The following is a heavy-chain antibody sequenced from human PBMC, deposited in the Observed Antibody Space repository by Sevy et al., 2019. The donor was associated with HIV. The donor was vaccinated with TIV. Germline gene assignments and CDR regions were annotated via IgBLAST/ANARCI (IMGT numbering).Heavy chain of an antibody. Sequence: SETLSLTCTVSGGSISSYYWSWIRQPPGKGLEWIGYIYYSGSTNYNPSLKSRVTISVDTSKNQFSLKLSSLTAADTAVYYCDRDLYYYDSSGYPYYYYYYGMDVWGQGTTVTVSS. V-gene: IGHV4-59*01. J-gene: IGHJ6*02. CDR3: DRDLYYYDSSGYPYYYYYYGMDV. CDR1: GGSISSYY. D-gene: IGHD3-22*01. CDR2: IYYSGST.